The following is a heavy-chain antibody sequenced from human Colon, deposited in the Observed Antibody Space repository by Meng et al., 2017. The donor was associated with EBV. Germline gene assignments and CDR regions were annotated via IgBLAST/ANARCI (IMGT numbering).Heavy chain of an antibody. Sequence: QVDLWGSAPGLMTPSGTLSLSGGVSGVSISSNIRLTWVRKPPGKGLEWIGDIDDSGSTNYNPSLNSRISISLDKSKNHFSLKVNSVTAADTAVYYCARGKQDAWELLAYWGQGALVTVSS. CDR1: GVSISSNIR. V-gene: IGHV4-4*02. D-gene: IGHD1-26*01. CDR3: ARGKQDAWELLAY. CDR2: IDDSGST. J-gene: IGHJ4*02.